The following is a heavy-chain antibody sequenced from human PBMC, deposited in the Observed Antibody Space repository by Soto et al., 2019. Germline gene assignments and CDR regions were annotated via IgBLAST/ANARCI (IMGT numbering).Heavy chain of an antibody. V-gene: IGHV1-2*04. CDR3: ARDGRKEWLSTHDASDG. CDR2: INPNSGGT. J-gene: IGHJ3*01. Sequence: ASVKVSCKASGYTFTGYYMHWVRQAPGQGLEWMGWINPNSGGTNYAQKFQGWVTMTRDTSISTAYMELSRLRSDDTAVYYCARDGRKEWLSTHDASDGWGQGTKVTVAS. D-gene: IGHD3-3*01. CDR1: GYTFTGYY.